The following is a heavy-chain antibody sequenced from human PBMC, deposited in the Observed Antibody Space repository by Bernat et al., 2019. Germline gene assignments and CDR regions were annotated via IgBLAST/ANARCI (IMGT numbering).Heavy chain of an antibody. Sequence: VQLVQSGAEVKKPGSSVKVSCKASGGTFSSYAISWVRQAPGQGLGRMGGIIPIFGTANYAQKFEGRVTITADEATSTAYMELSSLRSEGAAMYCCAREGGYGSGSDSRGGYWGQGTLVTVSS. V-gene: IGHV1-69*01. D-gene: IGHD3-10*01. J-gene: IGHJ4*02. CDR1: GGTFSSYA. CDR3: AREGGYGSGSDSRGGY. CDR2: IIPIFGTA.